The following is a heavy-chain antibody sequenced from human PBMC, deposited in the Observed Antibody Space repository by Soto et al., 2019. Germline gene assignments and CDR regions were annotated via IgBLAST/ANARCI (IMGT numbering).Heavy chain of an antibody. V-gene: IGHV4-61*01. J-gene: IGHJ4*02. Sequence: PSETLSLTCSVSGGSVSNKTYYWSWIRQPPGKRLEWIGYVYYSGTTNYNPSLKSRVTISVDLSKNQFSLRLSSVTTADTALYYCARNTDVHNTLRSRYFFDYWGQGTLVTVSS. CDR3: ARNTDVHNTLRSRYFFDY. D-gene: IGHD4-17*01. CDR2: VYYSGTT. CDR1: GGSVSNKTYY.